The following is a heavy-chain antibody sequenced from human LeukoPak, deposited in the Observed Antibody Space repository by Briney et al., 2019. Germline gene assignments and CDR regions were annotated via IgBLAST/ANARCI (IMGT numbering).Heavy chain of an antibody. J-gene: IGHJ4*02. CDR1: GFTVSSTY. CDR3: ARDGAGEMGDY. D-gene: IGHD3-10*01. V-gene: IGHV3-66*01. Sequence: GGSLRLSCAASGFTVSSTYMSWVRQAPGKGLEWVSVIYSGGSTYYADSVKGRFTISRDNSKNTLFLQMNSLRAEDTAVYYCARDGAGEMGDYWGQGTLVTVSS. CDR2: IYSGGST.